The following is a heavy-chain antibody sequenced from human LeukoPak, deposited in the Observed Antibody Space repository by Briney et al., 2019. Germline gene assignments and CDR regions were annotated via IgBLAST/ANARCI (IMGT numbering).Heavy chain of an antibody. V-gene: IGHV3-30*16. D-gene: IGHD3-3*01. J-gene: IGHJ4*02. CDR3: AREVAWSVFDY. Sequence: GGPLRLSYAPSGLTFSIYAMLGLRHAPGRALEGGAVISYDGSNKYYAHSVKGRYTISRDNSKNLLYLQMNSLRAEDTDVYYCAREVAWSVFDYWGQGTLVTVSS. CDR1: GLTFSIYA. CDR2: ISYDGSNK.